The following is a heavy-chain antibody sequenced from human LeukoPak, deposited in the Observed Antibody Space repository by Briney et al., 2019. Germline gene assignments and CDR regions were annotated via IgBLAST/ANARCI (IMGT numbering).Heavy chain of an antibody. CDR1: GFTFSSYG. CDR2: ISYDGSNK. V-gene: IGHV3-30*18. Sequence: GGSLRLSCAASGFTFSSYGMHWVRQAPGKGLEWVAVISYDGSNKYYADSVKGRFTISRDNSKNTLYLQMNSLRAEDTAVYYCAKGSVCFDYWGQGTLVTVSS. J-gene: IGHJ4*02. CDR3: AKGSVCFDY.